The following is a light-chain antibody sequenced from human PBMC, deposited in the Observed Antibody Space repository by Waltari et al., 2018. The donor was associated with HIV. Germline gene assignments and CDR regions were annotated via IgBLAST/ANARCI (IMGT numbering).Light chain of an antibody. CDR2: DNH. Sequence: QSVLTQPPSVSAAPGQKIGISCSGANSNIGSNSVYWYQQSPGRAPQLLLYDNHRRPSETPDRFSGSKSGTSGTLDITGLQTGDEADYYCGTWDSGLNAYVFGSGTKVTVL. CDR1: NSNIGSNS. CDR3: GTWDSGLNAYV. V-gene: IGLV1-51*01. J-gene: IGLJ1*01.